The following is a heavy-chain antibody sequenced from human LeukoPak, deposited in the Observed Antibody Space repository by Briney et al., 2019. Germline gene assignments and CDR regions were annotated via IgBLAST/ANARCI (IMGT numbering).Heavy chain of an antibody. V-gene: IGHV3-30*18. J-gene: IGHJ4*02. D-gene: IGHD3-3*01. Sequence: PGGSLRLSCAVSGFTFSSYGMHWVREAPGKGLECMAVISYDGTNKYYADSVKGRFTISRDNSKNTLYLQMNSLRAEDTAVYYCAKDLNYDFWSGLGNWGQGTLVTVSS. CDR2: ISYDGTNK. CDR1: GFTFSSYG. CDR3: AKDLNYDFWSGLGN.